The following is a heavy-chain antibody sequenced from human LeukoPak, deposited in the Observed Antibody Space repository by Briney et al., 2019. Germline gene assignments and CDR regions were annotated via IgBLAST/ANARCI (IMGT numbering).Heavy chain of an antibody. J-gene: IGHJ3*02. Sequence: ASVKVSCKASGGTLSSHAVSWVRQAPGQGPEWMGGTTPIFGSAEYAQKFQGRVTITTDESTSTAYMELSSLRSEDTAVYYCARAPFYFDSSGFSMDAFDIWGQGTMVTVSS. CDR1: GGTLSSHA. V-gene: IGHV1-69*05. D-gene: IGHD3-22*01. CDR3: ARAPFYFDSSGFSMDAFDI. CDR2: TTPIFGSA.